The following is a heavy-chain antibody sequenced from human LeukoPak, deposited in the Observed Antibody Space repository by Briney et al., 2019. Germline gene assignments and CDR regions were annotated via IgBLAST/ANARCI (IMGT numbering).Heavy chain of an antibody. D-gene: IGHD3-22*01. Sequence: SETLSLTCAVYGGSFSGYYWSWIRQPPGKGLEWIGEINHSGSTNYNPSLKSRVTISVDTSKNQFSLKLSSVTAADTAVYYCARKDYYDSSGYYCNWFDPWGQGTLVTVSS. CDR1: GGSFSGYY. CDR2: INHSGST. CDR3: ARKDYYDSSGYYCNWFDP. J-gene: IGHJ5*02. V-gene: IGHV4-34*01.